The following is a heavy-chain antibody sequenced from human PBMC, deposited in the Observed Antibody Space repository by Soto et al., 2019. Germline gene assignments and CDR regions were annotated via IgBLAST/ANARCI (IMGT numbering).Heavy chain of an antibody. CDR2: ISSSSGTI. V-gene: IGHV3-48*02. D-gene: IGHD4-17*01. J-gene: IGHJ6*02. CDR3: GGYGDPYYYYGMDV. CDR1: GFPFSSYT. Sequence: EVQLVESGGGLVQPGGSLRLSCSTSGFPFSSYTMNWVRQAPGKGLEWISSISSSSGTIYYADSVTGRFTISRDTAKNSLYLQMTSLRDEDTAVYYCGGYGDPYYYYGMDVWGQGTTVTVSS.